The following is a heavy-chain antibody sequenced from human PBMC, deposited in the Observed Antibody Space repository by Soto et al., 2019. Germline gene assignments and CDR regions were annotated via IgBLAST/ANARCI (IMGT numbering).Heavy chain of an antibody. CDR1: GFTVSSNY. Sequence: EVQLVESGGGLVQPGGSLRLSCAASGFTVSSNYMSWVRQAPGKGLEWVSVIYSGGSTYYADSVKGRFTISRANSKNTLYLQMNSLRAEDTAVYYCARMGDSSGYSGWFAPWGQGTLVTVSS. CDR3: ARMGDSSGYSGWFAP. D-gene: IGHD3-22*01. V-gene: IGHV3-66*01. CDR2: IYSGGST. J-gene: IGHJ5*02.